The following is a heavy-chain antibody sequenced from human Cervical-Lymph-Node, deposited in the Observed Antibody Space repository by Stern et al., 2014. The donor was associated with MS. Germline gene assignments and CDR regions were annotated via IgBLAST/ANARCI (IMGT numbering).Heavy chain of an antibody. CDR2: IIPLLGLA. Sequence: VQLEESGAEVKKPGSSMNVSCKTSGGTFSSSYAITWMRQAPGQRLEWMGRIIPLLGLANYAQKFQGRVTITADTSTSTTYMELSSLRSEDTAVYYCARGVVSNRAAATLHNLFDPWGQGTLVTVSS. J-gene: IGHJ5*02. CDR1: GGTFSSSYA. V-gene: IGHV1-69*09. CDR3: ARGVVSNRAAATLHNLFDP. D-gene: IGHD2-15*01.